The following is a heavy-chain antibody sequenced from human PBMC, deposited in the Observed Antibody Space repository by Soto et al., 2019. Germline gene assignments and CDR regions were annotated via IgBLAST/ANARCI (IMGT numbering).Heavy chain of an antibody. CDR2: ISYSGST. CDR1: GGSISSGNYY. V-gene: IGHV4-30-4*02. Sequence: PSETLSLTCTVSGGSISSGNYYWSWIRQPPGKGLEWIGFISYSGSTYYNASLKSRVTISVDKSNNHFSLNLSSVTAADTAVYYCARVPHGYYFDSSLEYYIDFWGQGTLVTVSS. J-gene: IGHJ4*02. CDR3: ARVPHGYYFDSSLEYYIDF. D-gene: IGHD3-22*01.